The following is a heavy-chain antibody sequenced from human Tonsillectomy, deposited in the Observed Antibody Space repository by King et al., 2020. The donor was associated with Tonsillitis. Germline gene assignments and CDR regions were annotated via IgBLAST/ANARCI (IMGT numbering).Heavy chain of an antibody. Sequence: VQLVESGGVLVKPGGSLRLSCAASGFTFSNAWMSGVRQAPGQGLEWVGRIKSKTDGGTTDYAAPVKGRLTITRDDSKNTLYLQMNSLKTEDTAVYYCTTRSRGYDFWSGYYPGYFDYWGQGTLVTVSS. D-gene: IGHD3-3*01. V-gene: IGHV3-15*01. CDR3: TTRSRGYDFWSGYYPGYFDY. CDR1: GFTFSNAW. CDR2: IKSKTDGGTT. J-gene: IGHJ4*02.